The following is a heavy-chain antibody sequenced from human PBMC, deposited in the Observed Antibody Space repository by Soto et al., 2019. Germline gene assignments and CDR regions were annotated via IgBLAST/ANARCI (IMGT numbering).Heavy chain of an antibody. CDR1: GFTFSSYS. J-gene: IGHJ5*02. CDR3: ARDIVTMVRGVIWFDP. CDR2: ISSSSSYI. D-gene: IGHD3-10*01. Sequence: GGSLRLSFAASGFTFSSYSMNWVRQAPGKGLEWVSSISSSSSYIYYADSVKGRFTISRDNAKNSLYLQMNSLRAEDTAVYYCARDIVTMVRGVIWFDPWGQGTLVTVSS. V-gene: IGHV3-21*01.